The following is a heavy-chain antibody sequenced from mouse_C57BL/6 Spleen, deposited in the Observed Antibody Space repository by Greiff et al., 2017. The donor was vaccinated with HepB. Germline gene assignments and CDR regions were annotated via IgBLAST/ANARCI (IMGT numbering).Heavy chain of an antibody. D-gene: IGHD4-1*01. V-gene: IGHV2-2*01. J-gene: IGHJ4*01. CDR2: IWSGGST. CDR3: ARNPGTGENYYAMDY. CDR1: GFSLTSYG. Sequence: VQLVESGPGLVQPSQSLSITCTVSGFSLTSYGVHWVRQSPGKGLEWLGVIWSGGSTDYNAAFISRLSISKDNSKSQVFFKMNSLQADDTAIYYCARNPGTGENYYAMDYWGQGTSVTVSS.